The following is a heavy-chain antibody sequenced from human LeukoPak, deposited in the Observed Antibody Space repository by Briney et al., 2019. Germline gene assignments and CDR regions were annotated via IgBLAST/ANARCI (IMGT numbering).Heavy chain of an antibody. CDR2: IKRDGSEK. Sequence: GGSLRLSCAASGFPFSSYWMSWVRQAPGKGLEWVANIKRDGSEKYYVDSVKGRFTISRDNAKNSLYLQMSNLRAEDTAVYFCARGGGLDVWGQGATVTVSS. V-gene: IGHV3-7*03. D-gene: IGHD3-16*01. CDR3: ARGGGLDV. J-gene: IGHJ6*02. CDR1: GFPFSSYW.